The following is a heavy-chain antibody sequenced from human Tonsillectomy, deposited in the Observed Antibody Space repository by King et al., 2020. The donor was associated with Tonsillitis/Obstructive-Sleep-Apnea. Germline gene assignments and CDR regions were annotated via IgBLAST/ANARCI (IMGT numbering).Heavy chain of an antibody. CDR3: ARGLGEQLIRYFDY. CDR2: LSGSGEDT. Sequence: VQLVESGRGLVQPGGSLRLSCAASGFPFSNYAMTWVRQAPGKGLEWVSGLSGSGEDTYYADSVKGRFTISRDNSKNTLYLHMNSLRAEDTALYYCARGLGEQLIRYFDYWGQGTLVTVSS. CDR1: GFPFSNYA. D-gene: IGHD6-6*01. J-gene: IGHJ4*02. V-gene: IGHV3-23*04.